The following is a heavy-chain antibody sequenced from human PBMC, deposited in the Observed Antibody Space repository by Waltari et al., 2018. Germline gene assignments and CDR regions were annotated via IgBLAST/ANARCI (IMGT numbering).Heavy chain of an antibody. CDR1: GYSFTSYA. J-gene: IGHJ4*02. CDR3: ARVQGYFDY. CDR2: ISGVDGNT. V-gene: IGHV1-3*01. Sequence: QVQLVQSGAEVKKPGASVKVSCKTSGYSFTSYAVHWVRQAPGQRLEWMGWISGVDGNTKYSQNFQGRVTITSDTSANTAYMELSGLRSEDTAVYYCARVQGYFDYWGQGTLVIVSS.